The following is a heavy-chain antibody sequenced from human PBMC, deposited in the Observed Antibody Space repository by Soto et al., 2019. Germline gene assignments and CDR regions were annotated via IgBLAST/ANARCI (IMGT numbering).Heavy chain of an antibody. V-gene: IGHV3-23*01. Sequence: SVRLSCGACVCLFQHFGLSWVHRAPGKGLEWISSISGSGFKKYYADSVKGRFTISRDNSKSTVYLELNNLSAEDTAVYHCAKNQGVELVPLATVDWFDPWGQGSVVTVSS. CDR1: VCLFQHFG. CDR2: ISGSGFKK. D-gene: IGHD1-26*01. CDR3: AKNQGVELVPLATVDWFDP. J-gene: IGHJ5*02.